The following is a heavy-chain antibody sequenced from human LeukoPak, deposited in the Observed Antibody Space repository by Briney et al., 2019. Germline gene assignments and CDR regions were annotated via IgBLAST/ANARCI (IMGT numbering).Heavy chain of an antibody. J-gene: IGHJ1*01. V-gene: IGHV4-4*02. D-gene: IGHD3-3*01. Sequence: PSETLSLTCAVSGGSISSSNWWSWVRQPPGKGLEWIGEIYHSGSTNYNPSLKSRVTISVDTSKNQFSLKLSSVTAADTAVYYCARDTYYDFWSGYYPPWGQGTLVTVSS. CDR1: GGSISSSNW. CDR3: ARDTYYDFWSGYYPP. CDR2: IYHSGST.